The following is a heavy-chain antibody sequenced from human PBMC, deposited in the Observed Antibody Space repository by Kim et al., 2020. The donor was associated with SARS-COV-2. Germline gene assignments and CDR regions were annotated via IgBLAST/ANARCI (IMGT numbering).Heavy chain of an antibody. D-gene: IGHD3-9*01. Sequence: GGSLRLSCEASEFTFSHFALIWVRQAPGKGLEWVSGIGAGGNTNYRDSVKGRFTISRDNSKNTLYLQMDSLRAEDTAVYYCAKGAYDILTGYTFFSHYGMDGWGQGTTVTVSS. CDR3: AKGAYDILTGYTFFSHYGMDG. V-gene: IGHV3-23*01. J-gene: IGHJ6*02. CDR2: IGAGGNT. CDR1: EFTFSHFA.